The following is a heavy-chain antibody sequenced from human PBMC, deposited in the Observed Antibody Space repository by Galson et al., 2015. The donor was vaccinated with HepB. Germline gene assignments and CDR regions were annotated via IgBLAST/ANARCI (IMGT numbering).Heavy chain of an antibody. J-gene: IGHJ5*02. CDR2: ISYDGSNK. Sequence: SLRLSCAASGFTFSSYAMHWVRQAPGKGLEWVAVISYDGSNKYYADSVKGRFTISRDNSKNTLYLQMNSLRAEDTAVYYCARDRVSGIAVADLTGNWFDPWGQGTLVTASS. V-gene: IGHV3-30-3*01. CDR3: ARDRVSGIAVADLTGNWFDP. CDR1: GFTFSSYA. D-gene: IGHD6-19*01.